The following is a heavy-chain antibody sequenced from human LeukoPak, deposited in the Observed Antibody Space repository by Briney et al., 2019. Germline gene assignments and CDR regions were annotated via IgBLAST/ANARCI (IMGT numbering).Heavy chain of an antibody. CDR3: ARAGYSSSGGFDP. V-gene: IGHV1-69*05. CDR2: IIPIFGTA. CDR1: GGTFSSYA. D-gene: IGHD6-13*01. Sequence: GASVKVSCKASGGTFSSYAISWVRQAPGQGLEWMGRIIPIFGTANYAQKFQGRVTITTDESTSTAYMELSSLRSEDTAVYYCARAGYSSSGGFDPRGQGTLVTVSS. J-gene: IGHJ5*02.